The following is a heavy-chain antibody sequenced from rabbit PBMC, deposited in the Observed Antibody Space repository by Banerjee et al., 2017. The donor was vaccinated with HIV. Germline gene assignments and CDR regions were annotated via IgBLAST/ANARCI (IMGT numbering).Heavy chain of an antibody. J-gene: IGHJ4*01. CDR1: GFTLSSYW. Sequence: QEQVVESGGGLVTLGGSLTLTCKASGFTLSSYWMWWVRQAPGKGLEWIACIGAGSSGTTYYASWAKGRFTISKASWTTVTLQMTSLTAADTASYFCARDLAGVIGWNFNLWGQGTLVTVS. CDR2: IGAGSSGTT. V-gene: IGHV1S45*01. CDR3: ARDLAGVIGWNFNL. D-gene: IGHD4-1*01.